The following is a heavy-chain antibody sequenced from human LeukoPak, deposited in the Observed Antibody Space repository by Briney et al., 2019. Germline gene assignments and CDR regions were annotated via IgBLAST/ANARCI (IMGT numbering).Heavy chain of an antibody. D-gene: IGHD2-15*01. V-gene: IGHV1-18*01. CDR3: ARLGYCSGGSCPTSYYNWFDP. CDR2: ISAYNGNT. J-gene: IGHJ5*02. CDR1: GYTFTSYG. Sequence: ASVKVSCKASGYTFTSYGISWVRQAPGQGVEWMGWISAYNGNTNYAQQLQGRVTITTNTSTTTAYMELRSLRYDDTAMYFCARLGYCSGGSCPTSYYNWFDPWGQGTLVTVSS.